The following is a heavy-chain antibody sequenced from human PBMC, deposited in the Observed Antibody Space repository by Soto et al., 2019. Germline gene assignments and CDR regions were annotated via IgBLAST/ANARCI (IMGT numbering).Heavy chain of an antibody. D-gene: IGHD6-13*01. CDR3: RRSSRYSTDV. J-gene: IGHJ6*02. CDR1: GGSISSSSY. V-gene: IGHV4-39*01. CDR2: IYSIGST. Sequence: SETLSLTCTVSGGSISSSSYWGWIRQPPGKGLEWIGSIYSIGSTYYNPSLKSRVTISVDTSKNQFSLKLSSVTAADTAVYYCRRSSRYSTDVWGQGTKVTVSS.